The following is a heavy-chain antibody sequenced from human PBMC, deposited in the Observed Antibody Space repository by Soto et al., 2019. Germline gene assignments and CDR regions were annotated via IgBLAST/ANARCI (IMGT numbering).Heavy chain of an antibody. CDR2: IYPGDSDT. CDR3: ASTPGYSSGFYGH. V-gene: IGHV5-51*01. J-gene: IGHJ4*02. CDR1: GYRFTSYW. D-gene: IGHD6-19*01. Sequence: GESLKICCKGSGYRFTSYWIGWVRQMPGKGLEWMGIIYPGDSDTRYSPSFQGQVTISADTSISTAYLQWSSLKASDTAVFYCASTPGYSSGFYGHWGQGILVTVSS.